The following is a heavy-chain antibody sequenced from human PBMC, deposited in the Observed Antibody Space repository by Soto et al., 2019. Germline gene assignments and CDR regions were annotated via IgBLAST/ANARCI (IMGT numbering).Heavy chain of an antibody. J-gene: IGHJ4*02. CDR2: ISAYNGKT. D-gene: IGHD1-1*01. V-gene: IGHV1-18*04. Sequence: QVQLVQSGAEVKKTGASVKVSCKASGYTITSYGISWVRQDPGQGLAWMGWISAYNGKTNYAQKLQGRVIMTTDTSTSTAYMELRSLRSDDTAVYYCARDKEVRWTRASGRNFDYWAQGTVVTVSS. CDR1: GYTITSYG. CDR3: ARDKEVRWTRASGRNFDY.